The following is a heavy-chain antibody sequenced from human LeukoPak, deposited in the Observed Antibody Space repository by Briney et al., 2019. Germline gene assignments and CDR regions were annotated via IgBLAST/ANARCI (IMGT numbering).Heavy chain of an antibody. CDR3: AKDRISSGADFDY. Sequence: GGSLRLSCAASGFTFTSYAMSWDRPAPGEGLEWVSATSGSGGSTYYADSVTGPFSISRDNSKNTLYRQMNSWRAEDTAVYYCAKDRISSGADFDYWGQGTLVTVSS. V-gene: IGHV3-23*01. CDR2: TSGSGGST. D-gene: IGHD2-15*01. CDR1: GFTFTSYA. J-gene: IGHJ4*02.